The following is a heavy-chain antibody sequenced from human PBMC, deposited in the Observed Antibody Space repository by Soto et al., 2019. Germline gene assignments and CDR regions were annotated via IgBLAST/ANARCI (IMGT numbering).Heavy chain of an antibody. J-gene: IGHJ6*02. V-gene: IGHV3-30-3*01. CDR3: ARVEGLRWYPYYYGMDV. Sequence: GGSLRLSCAASGFTFSSYAMHWVRQAPGKGLEWVAVISYDGSNKYYADSVKGRFTISRDNSKNTLYLQMNSLRAEDTAVYYCARVEGLRWYPYYYGMDVWGQGTTVTVSS. D-gene: IGHD4-17*01. CDR2: ISYDGSNK. CDR1: GFTFSSYA.